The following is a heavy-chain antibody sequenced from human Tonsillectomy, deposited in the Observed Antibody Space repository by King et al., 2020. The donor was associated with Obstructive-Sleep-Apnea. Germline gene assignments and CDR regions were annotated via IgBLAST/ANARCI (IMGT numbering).Heavy chain of an antibody. CDR3: ARVGQGIDYYYYGMDV. J-gene: IGHJ6*02. V-gene: IGHV3-30*04. CDR1: GFTLSPYA. D-gene: IGHD2-21*01. CDR2: ISDDGSNK. Sequence: QVQLVESGGGVVQPGWSLRLSCAASGFTLSPYAMDWVRQAPGKGLEWVAVISDDGSNKYYAASVKGRFTISRDNSKNTLYLQMNSLSAEDTAVYYCARVGQGIDYYYYGMDVWGQGTTVTVSS.